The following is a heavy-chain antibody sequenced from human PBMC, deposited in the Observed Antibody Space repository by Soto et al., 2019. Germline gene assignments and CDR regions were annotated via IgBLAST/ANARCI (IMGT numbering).Heavy chain of an antibody. Sequence: SETLSLTCNVSGGSISSSSSYWGWIRQPPGKGLEWIAFIYYTGTTNYNPSLKSRVTISMDTSKNQFSLKLRSVTAADTAVFYCARLGGITWYMSAWYKFDYWGPGTLVTVSS. D-gene: IGHD6-19*01. CDR3: ARLGGITWYMSAWYKFDY. J-gene: IGHJ4*02. CDR1: GGSISSSSSY. V-gene: IGHV4-39*01. CDR2: IYYTGTT.